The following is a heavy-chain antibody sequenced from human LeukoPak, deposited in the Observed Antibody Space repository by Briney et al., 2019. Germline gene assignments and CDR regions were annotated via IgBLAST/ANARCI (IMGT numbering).Heavy chain of an antibody. J-gene: IGHJ3*02. CDR3: ARTYYYDSSGYSAFDI. CDR2: IKQDGSAQ. V-gene: IGHV3-7*01. D-gene: IGHD3-22*01. Sequence: PGGSLRLSCTASGFTFNTYWMSWVRQTPGEGLEWVANIKQDGSAQYYVDSLKGRFTISRDNAKNSLYLQMNSLGVEDTAVYYCARTYYYDSSGYSAFDIWGQGTMVTVSS. CDR1: GFTFNTYW.